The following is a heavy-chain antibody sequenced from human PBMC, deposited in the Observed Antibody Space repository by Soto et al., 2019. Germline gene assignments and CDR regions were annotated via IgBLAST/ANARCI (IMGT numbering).Heavy chain of an antibody. V-gene: IGHV3-30*03. CDR2: ISYDGRNK. Sequence: GGSLRLSCAASGFTFSSYGMHWVRQAPGKGLEWVAVISYDGRNKYYADSVKGRFTISRDNSKNTLNLQMNSLRAEDTAVYYCARDRGSSGWYDAFDIGGQGTMVTVSS. J-gene: IGHJ3*02. CDR3: ARDRGSSGWYDAFDI. D-gene: IGHD6-19*01. CDR1: GFTFSSYG.